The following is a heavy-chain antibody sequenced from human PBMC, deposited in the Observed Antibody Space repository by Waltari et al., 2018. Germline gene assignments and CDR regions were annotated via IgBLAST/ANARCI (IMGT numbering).Heavy chain of an antibody. CDR2: GYYNGNT. Sequence: QLHLQMSGPGLVKPSETLSLTSPVPGGSISETPYYGAWIRQTPVKGLEWIGSGYYNGNTYDNPSLKSRVTILVYKPNNQFSLDLTSVTAADTAIYYCARQGGQGSGSQSDYWGQGKLVTVSS. CDR3: ARQGGQGSGSQSDY. CDR1: GGSISETPYY. D-gene: IGHD3-10*01. J-gene: IGHJ4*02. V-gene: IGHV4-39*01.